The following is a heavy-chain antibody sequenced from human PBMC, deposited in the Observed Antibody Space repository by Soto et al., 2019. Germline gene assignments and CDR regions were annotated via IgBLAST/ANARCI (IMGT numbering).Heavy chain of an antibody. J-gene: IGHJ6*02. V-gene: IGHV6-1*01. D-gene: IGHD4-4*01. CDR1: WDSVSSNSAA. CDR3: ARDRYYSNYYYYGMDV. CDR2: TYYRSKWYN. Sequence: SQTLSLTCAISWDSVSSNSAAWNWIRQSPSRGLEWLGRTYYRSKWYNDYAVSVKSRITINPDTSKNQFSLQLNSVTPEDTAVYYCARDRYYSNYYYYGMDVWGQGTTVTVSS.